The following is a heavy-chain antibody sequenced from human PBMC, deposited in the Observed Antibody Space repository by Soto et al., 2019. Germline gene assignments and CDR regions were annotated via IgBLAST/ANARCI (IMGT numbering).Heavy chain of an antibody. V-gene: IGHV4-4*07. D-gene: IGHD3-16*01. Sequence: SETLSLTCTVSGGSISSYYWSWIRQPAGKGLEWIGRIYTSGSTNYNPSLKSRVTMSVDTSKNQFSLKLSSVTAADTAVYYCARDVEYLGGYYYYGMDVWGQGTTVTVSS. CDR1: GGSISSYY. J-gene: IGHJ6*02. CDR3: ARDVEYLGGYYYYGMDV. CDR2: IYTSGST.